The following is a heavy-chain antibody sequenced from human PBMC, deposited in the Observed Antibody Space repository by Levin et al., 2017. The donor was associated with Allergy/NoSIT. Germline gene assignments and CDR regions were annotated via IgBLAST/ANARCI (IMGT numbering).Heavy chain of an antibody. CDR3: AKDQDVVDGLRYGGDEDAFDI. V-gene: IGHV3-30*18. D-gene: IGHD3-9*01. Sequence: RGESLKISCAASGFTFSSYGMHWVRQAPGKGLEWVAVISYDGSNKYYADSVKGRFTISRDNSKNTLYLQMNSLRAEDTAVYYCAKDQDVVDGLRYGGDEDAFDIWGQGTMVTVSS. CDR1: GFTFSSYG. J-gene: IGHJ3*02. CDR2: ISYDGSNK.